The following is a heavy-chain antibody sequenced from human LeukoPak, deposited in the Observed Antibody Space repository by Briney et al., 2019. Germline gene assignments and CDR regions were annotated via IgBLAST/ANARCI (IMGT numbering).Heavy chain of an antibody. V-gene: IGHV3-30*02. Sequence: GGSLRLSXAASGFTFSSYGMHWVRQAPGKGLEWVAFIRYDGSNKYYADSVKGRFTISRDNSKNTLYLQMNSLRAEDTAVYYCAKDYDFWSGYYLGGYFDYWGQGTLVTVSS. CDR3: AKDYDFWSGYYLGGYFDY. CDR1: GFTFSSYG. CDR2: IRYDGSNK. D-gene: IGHD3-3*01. J-gene: IGHJ4*02.